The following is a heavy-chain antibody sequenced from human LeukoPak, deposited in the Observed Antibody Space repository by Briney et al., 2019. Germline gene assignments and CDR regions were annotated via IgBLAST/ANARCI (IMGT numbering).Heavy chain of an antibody. J-gene: IGHJ4*02. CDR2: IYSGGST. V-gene: IGHV3-66*01. CDR3: ARDSTPYNWNSHFDY. CDR1: GFTVSSNY. Sequence: GGSLRLSCAASGFTVSSNYMSWVRQAPGKGLEWVSVIYSGGSTYYADSVKGRFTISRDNSKNTLYLQMNSLRAEDTAVYYCARDSTPYNWNSHFDYWGQGTLVTVSS. D-gene: IGHD1-7*01.